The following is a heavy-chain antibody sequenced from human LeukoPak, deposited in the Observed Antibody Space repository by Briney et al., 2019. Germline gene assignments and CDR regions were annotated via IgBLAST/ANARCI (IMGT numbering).Heavy chain of an antibody. CDR3: ARGLGYSSSVTPKPFDY. D-gene: IGHD6-13*01. Sequence: ASVKVSCKASGGTFSSYAISWVRQAPGQGLEWMGLINPSGGSTSYAQKFQGRVTMTRDTSTSTVYMELSSLRSEDTAVYYCARGLGYSSSVTPKPFDYWGQGTLVTVSS. V-gene: IGHV1-46*01. CDR2: INPSGGST. J-gene: IGHJ4*02. CDR1: GGTFSSYA.